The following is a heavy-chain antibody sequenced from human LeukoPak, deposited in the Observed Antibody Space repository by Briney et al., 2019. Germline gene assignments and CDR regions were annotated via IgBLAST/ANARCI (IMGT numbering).Heavy chain of an antibody. Sequence: GGSLRLSCAASGFAFSSYAMSWVRQAPGKGLEWVSAISGSGGSTYYADSVKGRFTISRDNSKNTLYLQMNSLRAEDTAVYYCAKDGGGQQPPHLDYWGQGTLVTVSS. CDR1: GFAFSSYA. CDR3: AKDGGGQQPPHLDY. D-gene: IGHD6-13*01. CDR2: ISGSGGST. J-gene: IGHJ4*02. V-gene: IGHV3-23*01.